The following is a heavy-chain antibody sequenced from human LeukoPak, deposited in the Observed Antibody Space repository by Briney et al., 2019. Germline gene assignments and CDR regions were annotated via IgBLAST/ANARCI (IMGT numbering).Heavy chain of an antibody. CDR1: GFTFSDHY. Sequence: GGSLRLSCAASGFTFSDHYMDWVRQAPGKGLEWVGRIRNKARSYSTEYAASVKGRFTISRDDSKNSLYLQVNSLTTEDTAVFYCIRMSSGWYWDYWGQGTLVTVSP. CDR2: IRNKARSYST. D-gene: IGHD6-19*01. J-gene: IGHJ4*02. V-gene: IGHV3-72*01. CDR3: IRMSSGWYWDY.